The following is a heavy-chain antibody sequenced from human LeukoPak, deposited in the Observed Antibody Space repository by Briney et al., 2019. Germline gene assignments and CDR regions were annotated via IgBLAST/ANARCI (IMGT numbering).Heavy chain of an antibody. CDR1: GFIFSKAW. D-gene: IGHD2-2*01. J-gene: IGHJ4*02. CDR3: TRGFCSSIRCYEGPSDF. Sequence: GGSLRLSCAASGFIFSKAWTSWVRQAPGKGLEWVGHIKPKIDGETTDYAAPVKGRFIISRDDSKNTLYLQMNSLKSEDTAVYYCTRGFCSSIRCYEGPSDFWGQGTVVTVSS. CDR2: IKPKIDGETT. V-gene: IGHV3-15*01.